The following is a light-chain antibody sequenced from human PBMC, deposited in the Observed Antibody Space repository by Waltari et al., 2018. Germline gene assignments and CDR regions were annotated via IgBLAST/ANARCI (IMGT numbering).Light chain of an antibody. J-gene: IGKJ4*01. CDR3: QQYYHWVA. Sequence: EIVMTQSPATLSVSPVERATLSCRARERVSSNVAWYPPKPGQAPRLLIYGASTRATGVPAKFRGSGSGTDFTLTISSLQSEDFAVYYCQQYYHWVAFGGGTWVQIK. V-gene: IGKV3-15*01. CDR2: GAS. CDR1: ERVSSN.